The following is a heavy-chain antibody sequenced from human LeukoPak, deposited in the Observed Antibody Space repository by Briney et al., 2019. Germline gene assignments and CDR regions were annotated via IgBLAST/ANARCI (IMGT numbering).Heavy chain of an antibody. V-gene: IGHV4-30-2*01. D-gene: IGHD6-19*01. CDR2: IYHSGST. Sequence: SQTLSLTCTVSGGSISSGGYYWGWIRQPPGKGLEWIGYIYHSGSTNYNPSLKSRVTISVDTSKNQFSLKLSSVTAADTAVYYCARFGSGWHYFDYWGQGTLVTVSS. J-gene: IGHJ4*02. CDR3: ARFGSGWHYFDY. CDR1: GGSISSGGYY.